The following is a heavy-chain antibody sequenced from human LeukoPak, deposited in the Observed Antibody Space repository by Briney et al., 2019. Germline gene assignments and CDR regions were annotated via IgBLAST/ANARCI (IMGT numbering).Heavy chain of an antibody. J-gene: IGHJ5*02. V-gene: IGHV3-23*01. CDR2: ISGSGGST. CDR3: AKGSRGYCSSTSCHRLT. Sequence: GGSLRLSCAASGFTFSSYAMSWVRRAPGKGLEWVSAISGSGGSTYYADSVKGRFTISRDNSKNTLYLQMNSLRAGDTAVYYCAKGSRGYCSSTSCHRLTWGQGTLVTVSS. CDR1: GFTFSSYA. D-gene: IGHD2-2*01.